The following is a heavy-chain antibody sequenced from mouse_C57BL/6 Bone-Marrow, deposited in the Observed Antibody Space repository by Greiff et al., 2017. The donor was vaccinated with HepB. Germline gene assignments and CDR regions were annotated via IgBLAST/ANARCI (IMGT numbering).Heavy chain of an antibody. Sequence: EVQLMESGGGLVKPGGSLKLSCAASGFTFSSYAMSWVRQTPEKRLEWVATISDGGSYTYYPDNVKGRFTISRDNAKNNLYLQMSHLKSEDTAMYYCARAPYGSSEAWFAYWGQGTLVTVSA. CDR2: ISDGGSYT. D-gene: IGHD1-1*01. J-gene: IGHJ3*01. V-gene: IGHV5-4*01. CDR1: GFTFSSYA. CDR3: ARAPYGSSEAWFAY.